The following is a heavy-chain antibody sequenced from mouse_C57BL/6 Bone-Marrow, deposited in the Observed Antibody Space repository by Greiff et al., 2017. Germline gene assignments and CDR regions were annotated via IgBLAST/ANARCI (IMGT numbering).Heavy chain of an antibody. Sequence: QVQLKESGAELARPGASVKLSCKASGYTFTSYGISWVKQRTGQGLEWIGEIYPRSGNTYYNEKFKGKATLTADKSSSTAYMELRSLTSEDSAVYFCARDGVLQGYYYAMDYWGQGTSVTVSS. CDR2: IYPRSGNT. V-gene: IGHV1-81*01. J-gene: IGHJ4*01. CDR1: GYTFTSYG. CDR3: ARDGVLQGYYYAMDY. D-gene: IGHD1-1*01.